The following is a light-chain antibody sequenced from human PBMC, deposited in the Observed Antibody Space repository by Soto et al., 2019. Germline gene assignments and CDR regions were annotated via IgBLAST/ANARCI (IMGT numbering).Light chain of an antibody. Sequence: DIQMTQSPSTLSASVGDRVNITCRASQSISNWLAWYQQKPGKAPKLLIFKASTLESGVPSRFSGSGSGTEFTLNISSLQPDDFATYHCQQYDTYPRTFGQGTKVDIK. CDR2: KAS. CDR3: QQYDTYPRT. V-gene: IGKV1-5*03. J-gene: IGKJ1*01. CDR1: QSISNW.